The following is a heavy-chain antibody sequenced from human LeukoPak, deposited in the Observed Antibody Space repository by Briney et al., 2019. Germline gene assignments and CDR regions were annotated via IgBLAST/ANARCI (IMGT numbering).Heavy chain of an antibody. CDR3: ARRRYYDGSGYLE. V-gene: IGHV4-39*01. Sequence: PSETLSLTCSVSGDSVSRSVSYWDWIRQPPGKGLERIGTIYYSGRTYYSPSLKSRVTMSVDPSNNQFSLNLRSVTAADTALYYCARRRYYDGSGYLEWGQGTLLSVSS. J-gene: IGHJ1*01. CDR2: IYYSGRT. D-gene: IGHD3-22*01. CDR1: GDSVSRSVSY.